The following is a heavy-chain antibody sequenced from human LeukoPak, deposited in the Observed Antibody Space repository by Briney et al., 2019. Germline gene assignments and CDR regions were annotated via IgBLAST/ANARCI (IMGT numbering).Heavy chain of an antibody. D-gene: IGHD4/OR15-4a*01. V-gene: IGHV4-34*01. J-gene: IGHJ4*02. CDR3: ARGLMYGAYYFDY. CDR2: INHSGST. CDR1: GGSISSYF. Sequence: SETLSLTCSVSGGSISSYFWSWIRQPPGKGLEWIGEINHSGSTNYNPSLKGRVTISVDTSKNQFSLKLSSVTAADTAVYYCARGLMYGAYYFDYWGQGTLVTVSS.